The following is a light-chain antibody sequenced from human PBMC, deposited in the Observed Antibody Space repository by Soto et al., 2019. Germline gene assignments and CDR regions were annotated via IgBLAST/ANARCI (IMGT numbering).Light chain of an antibody. CDR3: CSYSTSDTHNYV. CDR2: EVN. CDR1: SSDIGGYNY. J-gene: IGLJ1*01. V-gene: IGLV2-14*01. Sequence: QSVLTQPASVSGSPGQSITVSCTGTSSDIGGYNYVSWYQHHPGKAPQLIIYEVNLRPSGVSDRFSASKSGDTASLTISGLQAGEEADYYCCSYSTSDTHNYVVGTGTKATV.